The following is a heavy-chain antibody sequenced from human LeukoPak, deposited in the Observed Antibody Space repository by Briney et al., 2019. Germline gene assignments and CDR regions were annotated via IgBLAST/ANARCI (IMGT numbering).Heavy chain of an antibody. J-gene: IGHJ4*02. Sequence: GGSLRLSCAASGFTFSSYAMHWVRQAPGKGLEGVAVISYDGSNKYYADSVKGRFTISRDNSKNTLYLQMNSLRAEDTAVYYCASGYSYGQGDYWGQGTLVTVSS. CDR3: ASGYSYGQGDY. CDR2: ISYDGSNK. CDR1: GFTFSSYA. D-gene: IGHD5-18*01. V-gene: IGHV3-30*04.